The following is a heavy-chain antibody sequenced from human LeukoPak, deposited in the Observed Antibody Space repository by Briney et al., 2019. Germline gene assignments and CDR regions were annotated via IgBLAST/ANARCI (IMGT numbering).Heavy chain of an antibody. CDR3: AKDPSYGDYVNYFDY. CDR2: ISGSGGST. V-gene: IGHV3-23*01. CDR1: GFTFSSYG. D-gene: IGHD4-17*01. J-gene: IGHJ4*02. Sequence: QPGGSLRLSCAASGFTFSSYGMSWVRQAPGKGLEWVSAISGSGGSTYYADSVKGRFTISRDNSKNTLYLQMNSLRAEDTAVYYCAKDPSYGDYVNYFDYWGQGTLVTVSS.